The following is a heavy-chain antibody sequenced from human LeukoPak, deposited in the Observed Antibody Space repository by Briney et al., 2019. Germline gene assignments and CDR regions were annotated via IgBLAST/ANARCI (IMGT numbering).Heavy chain of an antibody. J-gene: IGHJ5*02. CDR1: GFTFSSYW. Sequence: GGSLRLSCAASGFTFSSYWMSRVRQAPGKGLEWVANIKQDGGEKYYVDSVKGRFTISRDNAKNSLYLQMNSLRAEDTAVYYCARDPRSAMARGVKKNWFDPWGQGTLVTVSS. CDR2: IKQDGGEK. CDR3: ARDPRSAMARGVKKNWFDP. D-gene: IGHD3-10*01. V-gene: IGHV3-7*01.